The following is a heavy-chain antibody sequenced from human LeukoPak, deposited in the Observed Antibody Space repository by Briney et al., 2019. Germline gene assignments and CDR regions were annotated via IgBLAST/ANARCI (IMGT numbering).Heavy chain of an antibody. D-gene: IGHD3-16*01. V-gene: IGHV1-2*04. J-gene: IGHJ6*04. CDR1: GYTFTGYY. CDR2: INPNSGGT. Sequence: ASVKVSCKASGYTFTGYYMHWVRQAPGQGLEWMGWINPNSGGTNYAQKFQGWVTMTRDTSISTAYMELSRLRSDDTAVCYCARALSPFDYYYGMDVWGKGTTVTVSS. CDR3: ARALSPFDYYYGMDV.